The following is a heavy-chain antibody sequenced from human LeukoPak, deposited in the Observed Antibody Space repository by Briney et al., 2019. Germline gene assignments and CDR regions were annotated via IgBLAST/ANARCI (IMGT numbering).Heavy chain of an antibody. D-gene: IGHD2-2*01. CDR3: AMGYCSSTSCLGAFDI. J-gene: IGHJ3*02. CDR2: IIPILGIA. V-gene: IGHV1-69*04. CDR1: GGTFSSYA. Sequence: SVKVSCKASGGTFSSYAIGWVRQAPGQGLEWMGRIIPILGIANYAQKFQGRVTITADKSTSTAYMELSSRRSEDTAVYYCAMGYCSSTSCLGAFDIWGQGTMVTVSS.